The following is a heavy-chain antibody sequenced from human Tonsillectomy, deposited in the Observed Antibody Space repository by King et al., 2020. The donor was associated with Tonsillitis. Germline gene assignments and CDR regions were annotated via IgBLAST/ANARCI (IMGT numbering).Heavy chain of an antibody. V-gene: IGHV3-23*04. CDR3: AKVSYSGSYYPPFDY. CDR2: IRGSGGST. CDR1: GFTFSSYS. Sequence: VQLVESGGGLVQPGGSLRLSCAASGFTFSSYSMSWVRQAPGKGLEWVSAIRGSGGSTYYADSVKVRFTISRDNSKNTLYLQMNSLRAEDTAVYYCAKVSYSGSYYPPFDYWGQGTLVTVSS. J-gene: IGHJ4*02. D-gene: IGHD1-26*01.